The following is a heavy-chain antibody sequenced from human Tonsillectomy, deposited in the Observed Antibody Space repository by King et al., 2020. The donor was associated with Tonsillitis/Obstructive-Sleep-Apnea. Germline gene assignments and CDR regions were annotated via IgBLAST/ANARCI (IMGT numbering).Heavy chain of an antibody. V-gene: IGHV3-43*01. Sequence: VQLVESGGVVVQPGGSLRLSCAASGFTFDDYSMHWVRQAPGKALEWVSLITWDGGSTSYADSVNGRFTISRDNSKNSLYLQMNSLRTEDTALYYCAKDRATLGELSPGAFDIWGLGTMVTVSS. D-gene: IGHD3-16*02. J-gene: IGHJ3*02. CDR2: ITWDGGST. CDR1: GFTFDDYS. CDR3: AKDRATLGELSPGAFDI.